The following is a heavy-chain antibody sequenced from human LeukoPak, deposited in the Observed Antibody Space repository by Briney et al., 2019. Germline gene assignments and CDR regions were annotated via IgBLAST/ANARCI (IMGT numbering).Heavy chain of an antibody. CDR3: ASRIRLRFLEWLFSPCDY. J-gene: IGHJ4*02. V-gene: IGHV3-23*01. Sequence: GGSLRLSCAASGFTFSSYAMSWVRQAPGKGPEWVPAISGSGGSTYYADSVKGRFTISGDNSKNTLYLQMNSLRAEDTAVYYCASRIRLRFLEWLFSPCDYWGQGTLVTVSS. CDR1: GFTFSSYA. D-gene: IGHD3-3*01. CDR2: ISGSGGST.